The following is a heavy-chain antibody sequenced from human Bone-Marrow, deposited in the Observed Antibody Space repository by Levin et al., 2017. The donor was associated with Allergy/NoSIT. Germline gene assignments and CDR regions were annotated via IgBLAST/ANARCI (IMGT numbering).Heavy chain of an antibody. Sequence: HPGGSLRLSCAASGFTFDSYWMHWVRQGPGKGLVWVSRSNFDGSGTVYADSVKGRFTISRDNAKNTLYLQMNSLRVEDTAVYYCARGWYYFDYWGQGTLVTVSS. CDR2: SNFDGSGT. CDR1: GFTFDSYW. V-gene: IGHV3-74*01. J-gene: IGHJ4*02. CDR3: ARGWYYFDY.